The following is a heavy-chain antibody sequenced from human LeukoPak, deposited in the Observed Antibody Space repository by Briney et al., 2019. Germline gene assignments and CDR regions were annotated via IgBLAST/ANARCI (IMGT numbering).Heavy chain of an antibody. CDR2: INPNSGNT. D-gene: IGHD5-18*01. Sequence: ASVKVSCKASGFTFSGYYMHWVRQAPGQGLEWMGWINPNSGNTGYAQKFQGRVTMTRNTSISTAYMELSSLRSEDTAVYYCARGRSYGYDYWGQGTLVTVSS. J-gene: IGHJ4*02. CDR3: ARGRSYGYDY. CDR1: GFTFSGYY. V-gene: IGHV1-8*02.